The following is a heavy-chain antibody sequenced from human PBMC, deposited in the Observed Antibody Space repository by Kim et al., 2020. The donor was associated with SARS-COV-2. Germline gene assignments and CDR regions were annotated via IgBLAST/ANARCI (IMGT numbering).Heavy chain of an antibody. CDR2: MYYSGNI. J-gene: IGHJ6*02. Sequence: SETLSLTRTVSGGSITSYYWSWIRQPPGKGLEWIGYMYYSGNINYNPSLKSRVTISVDTSRNEFSLKLSSVTAADTAVYYCARDRLGAGGRYGMDVWGQGTTVTVSS. CDR3: ARDRLGAGGRYGMDV. V-gene: IGHV4-59*13. D-gene: IGHD5-18*01. CDR1: GGSITSYY.